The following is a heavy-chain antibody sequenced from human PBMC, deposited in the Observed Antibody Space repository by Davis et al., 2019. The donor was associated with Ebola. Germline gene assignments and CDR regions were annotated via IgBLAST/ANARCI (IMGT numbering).Heavy chain of an antibody. CDR3: ARDQVFRYCSGGSCWYYYYGMDV. CDR2: IRSKANSYAT. Sequence: GESLKISCAASGFTFSGSAMHWVRQASGKGLEWVGRIRSKANSYATTYAASVKGRFTISRDDSKNTLYLQMNSLRAEDTAVYYCARDQVFRYCSGGSCWYYYYGMDVWGQGTTVTVSS. J-gene: IGHJ6*02. CDR1: GFTFSGSA. D-gene: IGHD2-15*01. V-gene: IGHV3-73*01.